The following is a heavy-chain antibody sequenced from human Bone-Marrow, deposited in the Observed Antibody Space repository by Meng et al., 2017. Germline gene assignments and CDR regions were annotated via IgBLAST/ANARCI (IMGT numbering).Heavy chain of an antibody. D-gene: IGHD3-10*01. V-gene: IGHV4-39*07. J-gene: IGHJ4*02. CDR1: GGSISSSSYY. CDR2: IYYSGST. CDR3: ARVGEYRYYGSGSNGVY. Sequence: SETLSLTCTVSGGSISSSSYYWGWIRQSPGKGLEWIGSIYYSGSTYYNPSLKSRVTISVDTSKNQFSLKLSSVTAADTAVYYCARVGEYRYYGSGSNGVYWGQGTLVTVSS.